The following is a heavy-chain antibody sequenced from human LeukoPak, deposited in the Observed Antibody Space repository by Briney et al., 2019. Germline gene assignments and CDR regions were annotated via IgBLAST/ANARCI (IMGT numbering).Heavy chain of an antibody. CDR2: IYYSGST. D-gene: IGHD1-26*01. Sequence: SETLSLTCTVSGGSISSYYWSWIRQPPGKGLEWIGYIYYSGSTNCNPSLKSRVTISVDTSKNQFSLKLSSVTAADTAVYYCARGVLVGATPFDIWGQGTMVTVSS. J-gene: IGHJ3*02. V-gene: IGHV4-59*01. CDR1: GGSISSYY. CDR3: ARGVLVGATPFDI.